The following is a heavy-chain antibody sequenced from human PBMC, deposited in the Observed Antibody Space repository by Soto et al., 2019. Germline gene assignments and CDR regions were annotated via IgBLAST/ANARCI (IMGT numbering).Heavy chain of an antibody. CDR3: VRGGGGGQFDS. Sequence: SVKVSCKASGGTFSSYAISWVRQAPGQGLEWMGGIIPIFGTANYAQKFQGRVTITADESTSTAYMELSSLRAEDTGVYYCVRGGGGGQFDSWGQGTLVTVSS. V-gene: IGHV1-69*13. CDR1: GGTFSSYA. CDR2: IIPIFGTA. J-gene: IGHJ4*02. D-gene: IGHD2-21*01.